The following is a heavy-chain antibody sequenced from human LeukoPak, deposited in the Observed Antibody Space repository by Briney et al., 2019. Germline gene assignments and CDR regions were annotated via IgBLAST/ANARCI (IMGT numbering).Heavy chain of an antibody. Sequence: SETLSLTCTVSGGSITDFYWSWIRQPPGKGLEWIGYIHYIGSTTFNPSLQSRVTISLDTSKNQFSLKLNSVTAADTAVYYCAGLYYAGSGTNDYWGQGILVTVSS. J-gene: IGHJ4*02. CDR3: AGLYYAGSGTNDY. D-gene: IGHD3-10*01. CDR2: IHYIGST. CDR1: GGSITDFY. V-gene: IGHV4-59*08.